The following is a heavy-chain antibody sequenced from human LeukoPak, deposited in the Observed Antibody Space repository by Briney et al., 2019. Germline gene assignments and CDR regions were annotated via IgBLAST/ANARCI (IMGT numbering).Heavy chain of an antibody. CDR2: ISYDGSNK. D-gene: IGHD1-26*01. V-gene: IGHV3-30-3*01. J-gene: IGHJ3*02. CDR3: ARVSGWARAFDI. Sequence: GGSLRPSCAASGFTFSSYAMHWVRQAPGKGLGWVAVISYDGSNKYYADSVKGRFTISRDNSKNTLYLQMNSLRAEDTAVYYCARVSGWARAFDIWGQGTMVTVSS. CDR1: GFTFSSYA.